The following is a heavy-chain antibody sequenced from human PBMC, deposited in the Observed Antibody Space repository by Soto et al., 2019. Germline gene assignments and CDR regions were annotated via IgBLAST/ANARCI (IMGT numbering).Heavy chain of an antibody. V-gene: IGHV1-69*02. J-gene: IGHJ6*03. CDR1: GGTFSSYT. Sequence: GASVKVSCKASGGTFSSYTISWVRQAPGQGLEWMGRIIPILGIANYAQKFQGRVTITADKSTSTAYMELSSLRSEDTAVYYCARSYYYGSGSYYNDYYYYMDVWGKGTTDTVSS. CDR3: ARSYYYGSGSYYNDYYYYMDV. CDR2: IIPILGIA. D-gene: IGHD3-10*01.